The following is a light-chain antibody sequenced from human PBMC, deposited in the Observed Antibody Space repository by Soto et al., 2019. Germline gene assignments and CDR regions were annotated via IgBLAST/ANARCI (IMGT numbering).Light chain of an antibody. CDR2: STS. V-gene: IGKV3-20*01. J-gene: IGKJ1*01. CDR1: QSRGSNF. CDR3: QQYGNSPWT. Sequence: EIVMTQSPGTLSLSPGERATLSCKTSQSRGSNFLAWYQHKPGQAPRLLIYSTSSRATGIPDRFSGTGSGTDFTLTIRRLEPEDFAVYYCQQYGNSPWTFGQGTKVDIK.